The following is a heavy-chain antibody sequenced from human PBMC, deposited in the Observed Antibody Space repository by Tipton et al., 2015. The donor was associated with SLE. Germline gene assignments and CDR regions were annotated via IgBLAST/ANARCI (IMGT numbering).Heavy chain of an antibody. D-gene: IGHD6-13*01. CDR2: INHSGST. CDR3: ARVLSSSWSFDY. CDR1: GGSISSGDYY. J-gene: IGHJ4*02. Sequence: TLSLTCTVSGGSISSGDYYWGWIRQPPGKGLEWIGEINHSGSTNYNPSLKSRVTISVDTSKIQFSLRLSSVTAADTAVYYCARVLSSSWSFDYWGQGTLVTVPS. V-gene: IGHV4-39*07.